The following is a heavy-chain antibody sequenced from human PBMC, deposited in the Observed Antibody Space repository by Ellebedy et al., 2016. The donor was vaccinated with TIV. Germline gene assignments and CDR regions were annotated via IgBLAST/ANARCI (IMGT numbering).Heavy chain of an antibody. J-gene: IGHJ5*02. CDR1: GYSFTSYG. D-gene: IGHD3-10*01. CDR2: MSAHSGDT. Sequence: ASVKVSXXPSGYSFTSYGISWVRQAPGQGLEWMGWMSAHSGDTMYAQKLQDRVTMTRDTSTGTAYMELRNLRYDDTALYYCARAGSYPYSWFDPWGQGTLVTVSS. V-gene: IGHV1-18*01. CDR3: ARAGSYPYSWFDP.